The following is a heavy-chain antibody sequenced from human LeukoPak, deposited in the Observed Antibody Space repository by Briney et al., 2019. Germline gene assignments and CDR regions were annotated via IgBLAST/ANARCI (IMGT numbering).Heavy chain of an antibody. D-gene: IGHD1-1*01. CDR3: ARDLSIRPRPYNWNDDSDY. Sequence: ASVKVSCKASGYTFTSYGISWVRQAPGQGLEWMGWISAYNGNTNYAQKFQGRVTMTRDTSISTAYMELSRLRSDDTAVYYCARDLSIRPRPYNWNDDSDYWGQGTLVTVSS. CDR2: ISAYNGNT. CDR1: GYTFTSYG. J-gene: IGHJ4*02. V-gene: IGHV1-18*01.